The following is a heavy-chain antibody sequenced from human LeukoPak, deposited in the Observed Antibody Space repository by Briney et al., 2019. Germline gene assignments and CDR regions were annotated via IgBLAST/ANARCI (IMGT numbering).Heavy chain of an antibody. Sequence: TSETLSLTCAVCGGSFSGYHWTWIRQPPGKGLEWIGEINHSGYTNYNPSVQSRVTISVDTSKNQFSLKLSSVTAADTAVYYCASPGHSSSLDYWGQGTLVTVSS. CDR2: INHSGYT. V-gene: IGHV4-34*01. CDR1: GGSFSGYH. D-gene: IGHD6-13*01. J-gene: IGHJ4*02. CDR3: ASPGHSSSLDY.